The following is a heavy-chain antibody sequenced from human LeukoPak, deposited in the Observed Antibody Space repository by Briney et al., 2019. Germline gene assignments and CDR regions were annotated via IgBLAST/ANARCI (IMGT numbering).Heavy chain of an antibody. V-gene: IGHV3-33*01. J-gene: IGHJ4*02. D-gene: IGHD1-14*01. Sequence: PGGSLRLSCVASGFIFSTYVLHCVRQSPRRGLEWVAVIWYDGSQRYYADSVKGRFTISRDDSQNTIYLQMDSLRAEDTAVYYCATSSPRNYFDHWGQGTLVTVSS. CDR2: IWYDGSQR. CDR3: ATSSPRNYFDH. CDR1: GFIFSTYV.